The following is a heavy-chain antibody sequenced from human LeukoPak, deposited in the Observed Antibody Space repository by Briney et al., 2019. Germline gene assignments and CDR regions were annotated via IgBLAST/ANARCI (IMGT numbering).Heavy chain of an antibody. CDR2: IRSKANSYAT. V-gene: IGHV3-73*01. D-gene: IGHD3-16*02. CDR1: GFTFSGSA. Sequence: GGSLKLSCAASGFTFSGSAMHWVRQASGKGLEWVGRIRSKANSYATAYAASVKGRFTISRDDSKNTAYLQMNSLKTEDTAVYYCTSAIGAVIADIDYWGQGTLVTVSS. CDR3: TSAIGAVIADIDY. J-gene: IGHJ4*02.